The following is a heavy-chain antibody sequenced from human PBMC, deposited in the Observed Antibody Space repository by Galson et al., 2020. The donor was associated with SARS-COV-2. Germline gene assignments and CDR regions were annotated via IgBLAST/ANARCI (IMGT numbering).Heavy chain of an antibody. Sequence: SLRLSCAASGFTFSSYAMHWVRQAPGKGLEWVAVISYDGSNKYYADSVKGRFTITRDNSKNTLYLQMNSLRAEDTAVYYCARALSGSYITSTFDYWGQGTLVTVSS. V-gene: IGHV3-30*04. CDR2: ISYDGSNK. J-gene: IGHJ4*02. CDR1: GFTFSSYA. CDR3: ARALSGSYITSTFDY. D-gene: IGHD1-26*01.